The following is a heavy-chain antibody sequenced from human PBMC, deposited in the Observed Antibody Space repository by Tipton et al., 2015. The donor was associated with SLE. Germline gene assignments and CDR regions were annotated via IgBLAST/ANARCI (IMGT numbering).Heavy chain of an antibody. CDR3: AKDTSPRHYYYDTSVYGGYFQH. Sequence: SLRLSCAASGFTFSDYYMSWIRQAPGKGLEWVSYISSSSSYTNYADSVKGRFTISRDNAKNSLYLQMNSLRAEDTAVYYCAKDTSPRHYYYDTSVYGGYFQHWGQGTLVTVSS. J-gene: IGHJ1*01. CDR2: ISSSSSYT. D-gene: IGHD3-22*01. CDR1: GFTFSDYY. V-gene: IGHV3-11*05.